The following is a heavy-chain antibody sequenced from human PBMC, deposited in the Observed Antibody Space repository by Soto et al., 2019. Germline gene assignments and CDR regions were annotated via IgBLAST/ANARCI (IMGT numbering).Heavy chain of an antibody. CDR3: ARDRPGDEGDAFDI. J-gene: IGHJ3*02. CDR2: LYSGGST. CDR1: GLIVSTNY. Sequence: EVQLVETGGGLIQPGGSLRLSCADSGLIVSTNYMNCVRQAPGKGLEWVSVLYSGGSTHYAGSVKGRFIISRDNSKNTLYLQMNSLRAEDTAVYYCARDRPGDEGDAFDIWGHGTLVTVSS. V-gene: IGHV3-53*02. D-gene: IGHD3-10*01.